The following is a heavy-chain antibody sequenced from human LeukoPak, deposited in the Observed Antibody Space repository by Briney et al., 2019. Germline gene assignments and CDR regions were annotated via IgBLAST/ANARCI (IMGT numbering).Heavy chain of an antibody. CDR3: ARPLLYSGNYCFDY. V-gene: IGHV5-51*01. CDR2: IYPADSDT. J-gene: IGHJ4*02. CDR1: GYSFTNYW. D-gene: IGHD1-26*01. Sequence: GESLKISCKGSGYSFTNYWIGWVRQMPGKGLEWMGIIYPADSDTRYSPSFQGQVTISADKSINTAYLQWSSLKASDTAMYYCARPLLYSGNYCFDYWGQGTLVTVSS.